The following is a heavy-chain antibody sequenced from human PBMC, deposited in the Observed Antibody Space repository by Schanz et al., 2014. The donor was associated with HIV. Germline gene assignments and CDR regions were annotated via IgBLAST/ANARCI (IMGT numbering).Heavy chain of an antibody. V-gene: IGHV3-23*01. CDR3: ARGEDWPGGASDH. CDR2: ISGSGSST. Sequence: EVQLLESGGGLAQPGGSLRLSCVTSGFMFRNYAMSWVRQAPGKGLEWVSCISGSGSSTYFADSVKGRFTISRDNSKNPLYLQMPRLPAEDTALYYCARGEDWPGGASDHWGQGTLVGVSS. D-gene: IGHD3-10*01. J-gene: IGHJ5*02. CDR1: GFMFRNYA.